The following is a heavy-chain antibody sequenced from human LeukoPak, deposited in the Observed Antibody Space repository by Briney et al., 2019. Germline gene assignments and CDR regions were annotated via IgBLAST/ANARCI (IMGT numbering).Heavy chain of an antibody. J-gene: IGHJ4*02. CDR1: GGSISSYH. CDR2: IYYSGST. D-gene: IGHD6-13*01. Sequence: PSETLSLTCTVSGGSISSYHWSWIRQPPGKGLEWIGYIYYSGSTNYNPSLKSRVTISVDTSKNQFSLKLSSVTAADTAVYYCARATTGYSSDYWGQGTLVTVSS. V-gene: IGHV4-59*01. CDR3: ARATTGYSSDY.